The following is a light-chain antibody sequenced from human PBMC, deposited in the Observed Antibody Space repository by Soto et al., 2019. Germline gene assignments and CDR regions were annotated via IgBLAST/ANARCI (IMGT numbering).Light chain of an antibody. CDR2: GAS. J-gene: IGKJ4*01. Sequence: EIVMTQSPATLSVSPGERATLSCRASQSVYSNLAWYQQKPGQAPRLLIYGASTRATGFPASFNGSGSGTDFTLTISSLQSEDFAVYYCQQYTAWPLTFGGGAKVEIK. CDR1: QSVYSN. CDR3: QQYTAWPLT. V-gene: IGKV3-15*01.